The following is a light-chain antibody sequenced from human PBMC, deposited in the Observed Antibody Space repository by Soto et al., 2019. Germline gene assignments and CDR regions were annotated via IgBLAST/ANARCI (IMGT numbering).Light chain of an antibody. CDR3: QQYSNSKFT. CDR2: GVS. V-gene: IGKV3-20*01. J-gene: IGKJ5*01. Sequence: ELVLTQSPGTLSFSPGESAALSCRASQPVSSNFLAWYQQKPGQAPRLLLYGVSSRASGIPDRFFGSGSGTDFTLTINRLESEDFAVYYCQQYSNSKFTFGCGTRLEIK. CDR1: QPVSSNF.